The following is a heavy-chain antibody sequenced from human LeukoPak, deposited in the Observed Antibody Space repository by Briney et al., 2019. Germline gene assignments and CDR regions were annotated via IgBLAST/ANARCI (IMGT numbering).Heavy chain of an antibody. D-gene: IGHD4-23*01. V-gene: IGHV5-51*01. CDR2: IYPGDSDT. CDR3: ARLRRMVVTSSAAADAFDI. J-gene: IGHJ3*02. CDR1: GYSFTSYW. Sequence: GESLKISCKGSGYSFTSYWIGWVRQMPGKGLEWMGIIYPGDSDTRYSPSFQGQVTISADKSISTAYLQWSSLKASDTAMYYCARLRRMVVTSSAAADAFDIWGQGTMVTVSS.